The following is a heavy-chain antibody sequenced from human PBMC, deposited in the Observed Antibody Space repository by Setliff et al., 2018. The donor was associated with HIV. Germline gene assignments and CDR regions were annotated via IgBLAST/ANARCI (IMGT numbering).Heavy chain of an antibody. Sequence: SVKVSCKASGGSFSDYSISWVRQAPGQAFEWMGGIIPMVSLPNFALSFLGRLTITANRSTTTAYMELSRLISEDTAVYYCARGQLKPTGYFFDYWGLGTLVTVSS. J-gene: IGHJ4*02. CDR1: GGSFSDYS. CDR3: ARGQLKPTGYFFDY. V-gene: IGHV1-69*10. CDR2: IIPMVSLP. D-gene: IGHD1-1*01.